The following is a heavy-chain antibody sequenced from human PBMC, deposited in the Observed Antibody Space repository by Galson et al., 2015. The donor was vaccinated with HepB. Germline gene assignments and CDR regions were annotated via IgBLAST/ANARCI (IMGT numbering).Heavy chain of an antibody. CDR1: GDSVSSNSAA. CDR2: TYYRSKWYN. J-gene: IGHJ5*02. V-gene: IGHV6-1*01. D-gene: IGHD6-13*01. Sequence: CAISGDSVSSNSAAWNWIRQSPSRGLEWLGRTYYRSKWYNDYAVSVKSRITINPDTSKNQFSLQLNSVTPEDTAEYYCARVALIAAAGTVWFDPWGQGTLVTVSS. CDR3: ARVALIAAAGTVWFDP.